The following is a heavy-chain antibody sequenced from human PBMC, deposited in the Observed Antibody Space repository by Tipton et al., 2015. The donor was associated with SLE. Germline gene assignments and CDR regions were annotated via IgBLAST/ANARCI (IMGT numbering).Heavy chain of an antibody. J-gene: IGHJ4*02. CDR1: GGSFSGFY. Sequence: LRLSCAVYGGSFSGFYWSWVRQPPGKGLEWLGEINHSGSTNDSPSLKSRVTISVDTSKNQFSLKLSSVTAADTAAYYCARAGDYDFWSGYYNYWGQGTLVTVSS. CDR3: ARAGDYDFWSGYYNY. V-gene: IGHV4-34*01. D-gene: IGHD3-3*01. CDR2: INHSGST.